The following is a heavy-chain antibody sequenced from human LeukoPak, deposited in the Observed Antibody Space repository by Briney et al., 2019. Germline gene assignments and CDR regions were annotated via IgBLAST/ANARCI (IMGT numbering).Heavy chain of an antibody. Sequence: GGSLRLSCAASGFTFSSYAMSWVRQAPGKGLEWVSAISGSGGSTYYADSVKGRFTISRDNSKNTLYLQMNSLRAEDTAVYYCAKDILGMVVVVADIGNAFDIWGQGTMVTVSS. CDR1: GFTFSSYA. J-gene: IGHJ3*02. CDR2: ISGSGGST. V-gene: IGHV3-23*01. D-gene: IGHD2-15*01. CDR3: AKDILGMVVVVADIGNAFDI.